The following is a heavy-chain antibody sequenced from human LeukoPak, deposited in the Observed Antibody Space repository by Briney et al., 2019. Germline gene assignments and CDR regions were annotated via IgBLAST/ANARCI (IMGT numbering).Heavy chain of an antibody. CDR2: IRSKIYGGTP. V-gene: IGHV3-49*04. CDR3: TRDQTPYY. J-gene: IGHJ4*02. CDR1: GFTFGDYA. Sequence: GGSLRLSCTASGFTFGDYAMTWVRRAPGKGLEWVGFIRSKIYGGTPEYAASVKGRFTISRDDSKGIAYLQMNSLKTEDTAVYYCTRDQTPYYWGQGTLVTVSS.